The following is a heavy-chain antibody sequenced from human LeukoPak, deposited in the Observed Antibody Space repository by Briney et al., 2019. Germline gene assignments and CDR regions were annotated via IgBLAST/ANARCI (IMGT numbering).Heavy chain of an antibody. CDR1: GFTVSSNY. CDR2: IYSGGST. J-gene: IGHJ4*02. V-gene: IGHV3-66*01. Sequence: PGGSLRLSCAASGFTVSSNYMSWVRQAPGKGLEWVSVIYSGGSTYYADSVKGRFTISRDNSKNTLYLQMNSLRAEDTAVYYCAKVGDYYDSSGYYYVWGQGTLVTVSS. D-gene: IGHD3-22*01. CDR3: AKVGDYYDSSGYYYV.